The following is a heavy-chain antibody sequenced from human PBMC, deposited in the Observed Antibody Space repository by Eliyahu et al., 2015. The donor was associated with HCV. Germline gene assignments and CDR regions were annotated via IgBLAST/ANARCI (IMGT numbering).Heavy chain of an antibody. CDR1: XFXXDXYG. J-gene: IGHJ3*02. D-gene: IGHD3-22*01. V-gene: IGHV3-20*04. CDR3: ARAGFEDSSGYSAFDI. Sequence: EVQLVESGGGVVRPGGSLRXSCAASXFXXDXYGXSWVRQAPGKGLEWVSGINWNGGSTGYADSVKGRFTISRDNDKNXLYLQMNSLRAEDTALYYCARAGFEDSSGYSAFDIWGQGTMVTVSS. CDR2: INWNGGST.